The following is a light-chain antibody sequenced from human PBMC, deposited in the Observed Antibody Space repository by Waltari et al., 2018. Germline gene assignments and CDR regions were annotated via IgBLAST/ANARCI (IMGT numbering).Light chain of an antibody. CDR3: QVWDANNEPGV. CDR2: YDS. CDR1: DIGSKS. J-gene: IGLJ1*01. Sequence: SYVLTQPPSVSVAPGETGRITCGGNDIGSKSVNWYRQKPGQAPQLVISYDSDRPSGIPERFSGSNSGDTATLTISRVEAGDEADYYCQVWDANNEPGVFGTGTEVTVL. V-gene: IGLV3-21*01.